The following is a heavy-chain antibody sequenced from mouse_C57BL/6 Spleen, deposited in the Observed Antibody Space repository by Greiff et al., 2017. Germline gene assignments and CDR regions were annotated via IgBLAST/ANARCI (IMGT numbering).Heavy chain of an antibody. D-gene: IGHD1-1*01. CDR1: GFNIKNTY. Sequence: VQLQQSVAELVRPGASVKLSCTASGFNIKNTYMHWVKQRPEQGLEWIGRIDPANGNTKYAPKFQGKATITADTSSNTAYLQLSSLTSADTAIYYCARVPYYYGSSYGYFDVWGTGTTVTVSS. V-gene: IGHV14-3*01. CDR3: ARVPYYYGSSYGYFDV. J-gene: IGHJ1*03. CDR2: IDPANGNT.